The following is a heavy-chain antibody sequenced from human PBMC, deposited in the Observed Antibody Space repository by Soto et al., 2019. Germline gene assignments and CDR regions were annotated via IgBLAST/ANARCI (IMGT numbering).Heavy chain of an antibody. CDR3: VREATSIDKFGMDV. D-gene: IGHD3-9*01. CDR1: GFTFSTYW. J-gene: IGHJ6*02. V-gene: IGHV3-74*01. CDR2: ISSGGNTT. Sequence: PGGSLRLSCAASGFTFSTYWMHWVRHAPGKGLVWVSHISSGGNTTNYADSVKGRFTISRDNARSTLYLQMNSLRAEDTAVYYCVREATSIDKFGMDVWGQGTTVTVSS.